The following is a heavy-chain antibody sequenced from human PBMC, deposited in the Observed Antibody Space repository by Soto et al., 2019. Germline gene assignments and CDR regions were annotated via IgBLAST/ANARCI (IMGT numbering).Heavy chain of an antibody. CDR2: IYYSGST. V-gene: IGHV4-59*08. J-gene: IGHJ3*02. CDR1: GGSISSYY. D-gene: IGHD3-10*01. Sequence: SETLSLTCTVSGGSISSYYWSWIRQPPGKGLEWIGYIYYSGSTNYNPSLKSRVTISVDTSKNQFSLKLSSVTAADTAVYYCARHPPRWFGELRDAFDIWGQGTMVTVSS. CDR3: ARHPPRWFGELRDAFDI.